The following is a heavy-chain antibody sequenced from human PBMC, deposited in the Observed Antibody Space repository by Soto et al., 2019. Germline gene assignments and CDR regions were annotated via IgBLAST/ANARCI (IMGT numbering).Heavy chain of an antibody. D-gene: IGHD2-15*01. CDR3: AKKAGSGGSHSATAAFDI. Sequence: EVQVLESGGGLVQPGGSRRLSCAASGFTFSTYAMSWVRQAPGKGLEWVSAVSASGASTYYADSVKGRFTISRDSSENTLYVQMNSLRAEDTAVYYCAKKAGSGGSHSATAAFDIWGQGTMVTVS. J-gene: IGHJ3*02. V-gene: IGHV3-23*01. CDR2: VSASGAST. CDR1: GFTFSTYA.